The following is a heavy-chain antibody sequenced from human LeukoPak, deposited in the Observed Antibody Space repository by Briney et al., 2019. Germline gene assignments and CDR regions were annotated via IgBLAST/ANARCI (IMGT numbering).Heavy chain of an antibody. Sequence: PGGSLRLSCAASGFTFSSYGMHWVRQAPGKGLGWVAVISYDGSNKYYADSVKGRFTISRDNSKNTLYLQMNSLRAEDTAVYYCAKDQGLVGATTFDYWGQGTLVTVSS. CDR2: ISYDGSNK. V-gene: IGHV3-30*18. J-gene: IGHJ4*02. D-gene: IGHD1-26*01. CDR3: AKDQGLVGATTFDY. CDR1: GFTFSSYG.